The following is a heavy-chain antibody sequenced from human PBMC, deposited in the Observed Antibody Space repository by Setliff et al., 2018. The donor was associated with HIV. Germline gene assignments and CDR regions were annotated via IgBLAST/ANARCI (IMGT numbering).Heavy chain of an antibody. J-gene: IGHJ6*03. CDR1: GGSISSHY. CDR2: IYTSGST. D-gene: IGHD5-12*01. CDR3: ARQRWLQFYYYMDV. V-gene: IGHV4-4*07. Sequence: SETLSLTCTVSGGSISSHYWSWIRQPPGKGLEWIGRIYTSGSTNYNPSLKSRVTISVDTSKNQFSLKLNSVTAADTAVYYCARQRWLQFYYYMDVWGKGTTVTVSS.